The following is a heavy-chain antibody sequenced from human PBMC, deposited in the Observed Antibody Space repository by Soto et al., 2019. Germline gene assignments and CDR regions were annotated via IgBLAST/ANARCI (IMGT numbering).Heavy chain of an antibody. CDR2: ISAYNGNT. CDR3: ARLGCSSTSCYGYYYGMDV. Sequence: GASVKVSCKASGYTFTSYGISWVRQAPGQGLEWMGWISAYNGNTNYAQKLQGRVTMTTDTSTSTAYMELRSLRSDDTAVYYCARLGCSSTSCYGYYYGMDVWGQGTTVTVSS. D-gene: IGHD2-2*01. V-gene: IGHV1-18*01. CDR1: GYTFTSYG. J-gene: IGHJ6*02.